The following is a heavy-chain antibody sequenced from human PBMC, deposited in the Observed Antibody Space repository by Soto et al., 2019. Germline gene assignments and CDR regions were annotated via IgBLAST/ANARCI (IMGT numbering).Heavy chain of an antibody. Sequence: GGSLRLSCAASGFTFINAWMNWVRQAPGKGLEWVGRIKSKADGGTTDYAAPVKGRFTISRDDSKDTLYLQMNSLKTEDIAVYYCTMNYGPRRDYYYGMDVWGQGTTVTVS. CDR2: IKSKADGGTT. CDR3: TMNYGPRRDYYYGMDV. D-gene: IGHD3-10*01. J-gene: IGHJ6*02. V-gene: IGHV3-15*07. CDR1: GFTFINAW.